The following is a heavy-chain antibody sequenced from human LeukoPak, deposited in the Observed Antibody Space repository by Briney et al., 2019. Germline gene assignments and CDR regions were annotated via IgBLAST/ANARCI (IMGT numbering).Heavy chain of an antibody. CDR2: IKRDGSDI. V-gene: IGHV3-7*01. D-gene: IGHD3-16*01. Sequence: GGSLRLSCAASRFTFSDYWMSWVPQAPGKGLEWVASIKRDGSDIYYVDSVKGRFIISRDNAKNSLYLQMNSLRAEDTAVYYCARDPDYRGSQPHGYFDYWGQGTLVTVSS. CDR1: RFTFSDYW. CDR3: ARDPDYRGSQPHGYFDY. J-gene: IGHJ4*02.